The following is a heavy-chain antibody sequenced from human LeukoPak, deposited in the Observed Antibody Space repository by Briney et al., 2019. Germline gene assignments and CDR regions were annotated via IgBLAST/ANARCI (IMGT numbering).Heavy chain of an antibody. D-gene: IGHD1-26*01. CDR3: ARDTLPLGWDS. V-gene: IGHV3-48*01. CDR2: ISSSSSTI. CDR1: GFTFSSYS. Sequence: QPGGSLRLSCAASGFTFSSYSMNWVRQAPGKGLEWVSYISSSSSTIYYADSVKGRFTISRDNAKNSLYLQMNSLRAEDTAVYYCARDTLPLGWDSWGQGTLVTVSS. J-gene: IGHJ4*02.